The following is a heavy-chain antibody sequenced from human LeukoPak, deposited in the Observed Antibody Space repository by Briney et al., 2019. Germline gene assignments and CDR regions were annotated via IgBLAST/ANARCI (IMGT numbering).Heavy chain of an antibody. CDR3: ARGVGSGSRLRAGDY. D-gene: IGHD1-26*01. J-gene: IGHJ4*02. V-gene: IGHV3-23*01. Sequence: GGSLRLSCAASGFTFSSTSMSWVRQAPGKGLEWVAVTVGGGDGTYYADSVKGRFTISRDNSNNTLYLQMNSLRAEDTAVYYCARGVGSGSRLRAGDYWGQGTLVTVSS. CDR2: TVGGGDGT. CDR1: GFTFSSTS.